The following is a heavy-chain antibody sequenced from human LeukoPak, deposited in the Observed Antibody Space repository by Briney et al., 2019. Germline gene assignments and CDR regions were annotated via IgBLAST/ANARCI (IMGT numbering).Heavy chain of an antibody. J-gene: IGHJ4*02. CDR1: GVSISCSSYY. CDR2: IYYSGST. D-gene: IGHD3-22*01. CDR3: AREDDSSGYYRY. V-gene: IGHV4-39*02. Sequence: SETLSLTCTVSGVSISCSSYYWGWIRQPPGKGLEWIGSIYYSGSTYYNPSLKSRVTISVDTSKNQFSLKLSSVTAADTAVYYCAREDDSSGYYRYWGQGTLVTVSS.